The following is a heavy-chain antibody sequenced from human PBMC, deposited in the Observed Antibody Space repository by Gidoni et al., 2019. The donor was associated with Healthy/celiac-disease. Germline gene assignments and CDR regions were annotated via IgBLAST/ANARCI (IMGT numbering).Heavy chain of an antibody. CDR1: GFTFSSYA. CDR3: AKDDFWSGYSSYGMDV. V-gene: IGHV3-23*01. Sequence: EVQLLVSGGGLVQPGGSLRLSCAASGFTFSSYAMSWVRQAPGKGLEWVSAISGSGGSTYYADSVKGRFTISRDNSKNTLYLQMNSLRAEDTAVYYCAKDDFWSGYSSYGMDVWGQGTTVTVSS. CDR2: ISGSGGST. J-gene: IGHJ6*02. D-gene: IGHD3-3*01.